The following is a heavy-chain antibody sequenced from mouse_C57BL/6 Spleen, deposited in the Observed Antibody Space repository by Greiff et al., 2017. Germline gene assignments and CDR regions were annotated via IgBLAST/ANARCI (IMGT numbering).Heavy chain of an antibody. V-gene: IGHV2-5*01. D-gene: IGHD1-1*01. CDR1: GFSLTSYG. CDR2: IWRGGST. Sequence: VQLVESGPGLVQPSQSLSITCTVSGFSLTSYGVHWVRQSPGTGLEWLGVIWRGGSTDDNAAFMSRLRISKDNSKSQVFFKMNTLQADDTAIYYGDKNVPITAVVAPAMDYWGQGTSVTVSS. CDR3: DKNVPITAVVAPAMDY. J-gene: IGHJ4*01.